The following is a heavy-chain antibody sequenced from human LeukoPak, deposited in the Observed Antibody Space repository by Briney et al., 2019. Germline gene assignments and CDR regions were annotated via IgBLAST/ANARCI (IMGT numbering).Heavy chain of an antibody. D-gene: IGHD3-22*01. J-gene: IGHJ4*02. CDR3: ASLGDTMIVAVDY. Sequence: GGSLRLSCAASGFTVSSNYMNWVRQAPGKGLEWVSVFYIGGRTEYADFVKGRFTISRDNAKNTLYLQMNSLRAEDTAVYYCASLGDTMIVAVDYWGQGTLVTVSS. V-gene: IGHV3-66*01. CDR1: GFTVSSNY. CDR2: FYIGGRT.